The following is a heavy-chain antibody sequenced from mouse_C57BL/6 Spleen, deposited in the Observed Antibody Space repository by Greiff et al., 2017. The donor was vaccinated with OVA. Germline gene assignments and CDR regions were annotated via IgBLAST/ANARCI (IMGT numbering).Heavy chain of an antibody. CDR3: ARGGFTTVVANWYFDV. D-gene: IGHD1-1*01. J-gene: IGHJ1*03. Sequence: EVQGVESGGGLVQPGGSLKLSCAASGFTFSDYGMAWVRQAPRKGPEWVAFISNLAYSIYYADTVTGRFTISRENAKNTLYLEMSSLRSEDTAMYYCARGGFTTVVANWYFDVWGTGTTVTVSS. CDR2: ISNLAYSI. CDR1: GFTFSDYG. V-gene: IGHV5-15*01.